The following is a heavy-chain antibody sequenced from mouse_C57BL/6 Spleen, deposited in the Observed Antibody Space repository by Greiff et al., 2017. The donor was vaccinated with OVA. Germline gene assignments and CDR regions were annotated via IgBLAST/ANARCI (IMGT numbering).Heavy chain of an antibody. V-gene: IGHV5-6*01. J-gene: IGHJ1*03. CDR1: GFTFSSYG. D-gene: IGHD1-1*01. CDR2: ISSGGSYT. Sequence: EVKLMESGGDLVKPGGSLKLSCAASGFTFSSYGMSWVRQTPDKRLEWVATISSGGSYTYYPDSVKGRFTISRDKAKNTLYLQMSSLKSEDTAMYYCARSTTVVDWYFDVWGTGTTVTVSS. CDR3: ARSTTVVDWYFDV.